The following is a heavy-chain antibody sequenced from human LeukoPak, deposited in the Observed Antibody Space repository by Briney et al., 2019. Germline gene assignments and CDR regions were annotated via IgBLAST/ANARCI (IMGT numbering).Heavy chain of an antibody. V-gene: IGHV3-30*04. J-gene: IGHJ6*03. CDR3: ARDARSSGYYYYYMDV. CDR2: ISFDGNNQ. CDR1: EFTFSRSA. Sequence: GGSLRLSCAASEFTFSRSAMYWVRQAPGKGLEWVAVISFDGNNQYEADSVKGRFTISRDNSKNTLDLQMNSVRPEDTAVYYCARDARSSGYYYYYMDVWGKGTTVTVSS. D-gene: IGHD6-6*01.